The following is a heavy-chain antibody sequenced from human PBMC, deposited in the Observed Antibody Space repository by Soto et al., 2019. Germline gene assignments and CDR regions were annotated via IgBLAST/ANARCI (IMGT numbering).Heavy chain of an antibody. D-gene: IGHD3-22*01. J-gene: IGHJ4*02. V-gene: IGHV4-30-4*01. CDR2: IYYSGST. Sequence: QVQLQESGPGLVKPSQTLSLTCTVSGGSISSGDYYWSWIRQPPGKGLEWIGYIYYSGSTYYNPSLKSRVTISVDTSKNQFSLKLSSVTAADTAVYYCARGILYYYDSSGHLDYWGQGTLVTVSS. CDR3: ARGILYYYDSSGHLDY. CDR1: GGSISSGDYY.